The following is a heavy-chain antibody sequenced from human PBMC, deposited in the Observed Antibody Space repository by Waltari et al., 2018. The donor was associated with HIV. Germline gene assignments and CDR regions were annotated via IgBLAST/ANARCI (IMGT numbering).Heavy chain of an antibody. V-gene: IGHV4-39*01. Sequence: QLQLQESGPGLVKPSETLSLTCTVSGGSISSSSYYWGWIRQPPGKGLEWIGSIYYSGSTYNNPSLKSRVTISVDTSKNQFSLKLSSVTAADTAVYYCARHSLTYYYDSSGYSVAFDYWGQGTLVTVSS. D-gene: IGHD3-22*01. CDR1: GGSISSSSYY. CDR2: IYYSGST. CDR3: ARHSLTYYYDSSGYSVAFDY. J-gene: IGHJ4*02.